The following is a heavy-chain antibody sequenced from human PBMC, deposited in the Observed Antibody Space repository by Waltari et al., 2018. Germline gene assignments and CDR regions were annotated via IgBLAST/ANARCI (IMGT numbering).Heavy chain of an antibody. J-gene: IGHJ5*02. CDR1: GYSISSGYW. V-gene: IGHV4-38-2*02. CDR2: IYYRGTN. D-gene: IGHD1-26*01. Sequence: QVQLQESGPGLVKPSEDLSLTCTVSGYSISSGYWWGWIRQPPGKGLEWIASIYYRGTNQDNPSLGSRATISADTSKNQFSLRLTSVTAADTAVYYCANNEWGLPVSWGQGTVVTVSS. CDR3: ANNEWGLPVS.